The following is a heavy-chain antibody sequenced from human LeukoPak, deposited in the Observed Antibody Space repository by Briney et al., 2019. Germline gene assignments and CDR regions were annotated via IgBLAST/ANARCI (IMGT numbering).Heavy chain of an antibody. CDR3: AREENLHIPTYYYGMDI. Sequence: GRSLRLSCAASGFTFSSYAMHWVRQAPGKGLEWVAVISYDGSNKYYADSVKGRFTISRDNSKNTLYLQMNSLRAEDTAVYYCAREENLHIPTYYYGMDIWGQGTTVTVSS. J-gene: IGHJ6*02. V-gene: IGHV3-30-3*01. CDR1: GFTFSSYA. CDR2: ISYDGSNK. D-gene: IGHD2-21*01.